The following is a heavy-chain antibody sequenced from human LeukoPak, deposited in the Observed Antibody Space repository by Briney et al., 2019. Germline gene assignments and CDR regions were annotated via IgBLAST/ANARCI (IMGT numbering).Heavy chain of an antibody. CDR1: GGSFSGYY. D-gene: IGHD1/OR15-1a*01. J-gene: IGHJ4*02. CDR2: IYYSGST. Sequence: SETLSLTCAVYGGSFSGYYWSWLRQPPGKGLEWIGSIYYSGSTYYNPSLKSRVTISVDTSKNQFSLKLSSVTAADTAVYYCARVTTPHYYFDYWGQGTLVTVSS. V-gene: IGHV4-34*01. CDR3: ARVTTPHYYFDY.